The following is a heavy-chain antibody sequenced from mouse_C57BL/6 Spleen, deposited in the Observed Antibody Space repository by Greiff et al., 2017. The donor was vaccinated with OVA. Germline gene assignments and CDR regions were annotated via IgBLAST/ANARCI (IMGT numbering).Heavy chain of an antibody. CDR1: GFNIKDYY. CDR3: TTYRLYYGSSYGCSY. J-gene: IGHJ3*01. Sequence: VQLQQSGAELVRPGASVKLSCTASGFNIKDYYMHWVKQRPEQGLEWIGRIDPEDGDTEYAPKFQGKATMTADTSSNTAYLQLSSLTSNDTAVYSSTTYRLYYGSSYGCSYWGQGTLVTVSA. D-gene: IGHD1-1*01. V-gene: IGHV14-1*01. CDR2: IDPEDGDT.